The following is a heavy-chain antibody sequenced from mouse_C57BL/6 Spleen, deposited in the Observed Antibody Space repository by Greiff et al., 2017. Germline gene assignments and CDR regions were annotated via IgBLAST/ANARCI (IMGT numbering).Heavy chain of an antibody. J-gene: IGHJ4*01. CDR3: ARDYGRDYYAMDY. Sequence: VKLQQSDAELVKPGASVKISCKVSGYTFTDHTIHWMKQRPEQGLEWIGYIYPRDGSTKYNEKFKGKATLTADKSSSTAYMQLNSLTSEDSAVYFCARDYGRDYYAMDYWGQGTSVTVSS. D-gene: IGHD1-1*01. CDR1: GYTFTDHT. V-gene: IGHV1-78*01. CDR2: IYPRDGST.